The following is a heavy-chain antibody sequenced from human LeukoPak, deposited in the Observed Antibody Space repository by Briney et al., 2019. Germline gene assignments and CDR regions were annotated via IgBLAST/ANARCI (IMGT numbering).Heavy chain of an antibody. V-gene: IGHV3-23*01. J-gene: IGHJ4*02. CDR2: ISGSGGST. CDR1: GFTLSSYS. CDR3: AKGRYGSGTDFDY. Sequence: GGSLRLSCAASGFTLSSYSMNWVRQAPGKGLEWVSAISGSGGSTYYADSVKGRFTISRDNSKNTLYLQMNSLRAEDTAVYYCAKGRYGSGTDFDYWGQGTLVTVSS. D-gene: IGHD3-10*01.